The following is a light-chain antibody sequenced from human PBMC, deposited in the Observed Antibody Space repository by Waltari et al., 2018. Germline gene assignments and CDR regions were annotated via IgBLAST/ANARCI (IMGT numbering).Light chain of an antibody. J-gene: IGKJ4*01. CDR2: DAT. CDR3: QQRSNWPPV. V-gene: IGKV3-11*01. Sequence: EIVLTQSPATLSLSPGERATLSFRARQSVSSYLDWYQQKPGQAPRLLIYDATNRATGIPARFSGSGSRTDFTLTISSLEPEDFAVYYCQQRSNWPPVFGGGTKEEIK. CDR1: QSVSSY.